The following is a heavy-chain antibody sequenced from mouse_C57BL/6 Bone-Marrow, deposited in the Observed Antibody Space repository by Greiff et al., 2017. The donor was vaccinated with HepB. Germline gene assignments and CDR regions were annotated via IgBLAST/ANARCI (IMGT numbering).Heavy chain of an antibody. D-gene: IGHD2-5*01. CDR2: IDPETGGT. Sequence: QVQLQQSGAELVRPGASVTLSCKASGYTFTDYEMHWVKQTPVQGLEWIGAIDPETGGTAYNQKFKGKAILTADKSSSTAYMELRSLTSEDSAVYSRAGGSNYLTCMDYWGQGTSVTVSS. CDR1: GYTFTDYE. CDR3: AGGSNYLTCMDY. J-gene: IGHJ4*01. V-gene: IGHV1-15*01.